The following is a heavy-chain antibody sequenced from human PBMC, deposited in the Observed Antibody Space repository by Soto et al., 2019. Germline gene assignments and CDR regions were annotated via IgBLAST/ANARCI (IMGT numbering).Heavy chain of an antibody. J-gene: IGHJ5*02. CDR3: ARGPDIVVVPAAEPGDWFDP. D-gene: IGHD2-2*01. CDR1: GGSISSSSYY. CDR2: INHSGST. V-gene: IGHV4-39*07. Sequence: SETLSLTCTVSGGSISSSSYYWGWIRQPPGKGLEWIGEINHSGSTNYNPSLKSRVTISVDTSKNQFSLKLSSVTAADTAVYYCARGPDIVVVPAAEPGDWFDPWGQGTLVTVSS.